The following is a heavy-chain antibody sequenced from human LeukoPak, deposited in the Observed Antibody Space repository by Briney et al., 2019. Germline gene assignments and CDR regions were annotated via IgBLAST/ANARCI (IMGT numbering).Heavy chain of an antibody. CDR1: GFTFSSNY. CDR3: ARVEMATMNFDY. Sequence: PGGSLRLSCAASGFTFSSNYMSWVRQAPGKGLEWVSVIYSGGSTYYSDSVKGRFTISRDNSKNTLYLQMNSLRAEDAAVYYCARVEMATMNFDYWGQGTLVTVSS. CDR2: IYSGGST. V-gene: IGHV3-53*01. J-gene: IGHJ4*02. D-gene: IGHD5-24*01.